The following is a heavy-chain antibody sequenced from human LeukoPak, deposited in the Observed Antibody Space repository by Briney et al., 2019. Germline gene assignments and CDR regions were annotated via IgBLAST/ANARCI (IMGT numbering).Heavy chain of an antibody. CDR3: ARVFSGWYFYFDN. D-gene: IGHD6-19*01. J-gene: IGHJ4*02. Sequence: GGSLRLSCAASGFTFSSYWMHWVRQAPGKGLVWVSRINSDRSSTTYADSVKGRFTISRDNAKNTLYLQMNSLRAEDTGVYFCARVFSGWYFYFDNWGQGTLVTVSS. CDR2: INSDRSST. V-gene: IGHV3-74*01. CDR1: GFTFSSYW.